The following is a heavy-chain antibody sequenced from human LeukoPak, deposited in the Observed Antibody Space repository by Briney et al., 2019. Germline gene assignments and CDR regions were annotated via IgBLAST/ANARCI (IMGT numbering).Heavy chain of an antibody. Sequence: GGSLRLSCAASGFTFSSYAMHWVRQAPGKGLEWVAVISYDGSNKYYADSVKGRFTISRDNSKNTLYLQMNSLRAEDTAVYYCATKTRAKHDYGPTFDYWGQGTLVTVSS. CDR3: ATKTRAKHDYGPTFDY. V-gene: IGHV3-30*01. J-gene: IGHJ4*02. D-gene: IGHD4-17*01. CDR2: ISYDGSNK. CDR1: GFTFSSYA.